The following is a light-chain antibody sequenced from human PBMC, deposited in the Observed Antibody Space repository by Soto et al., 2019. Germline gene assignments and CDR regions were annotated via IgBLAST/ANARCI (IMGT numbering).Light chain of an antibody. CDR1: QSISTW. CDR3: QHCGASWT. V-gene: IGKV1-5*03. J-gene: IGKJ1*01. CDR2: QAS. Sequence: DIQMTQSPSTLSASVGDRVTITCRARQSISTWLAWYQQKPGQAPKVLIYQASSLQSGVPSRFSGSGSGTEFTLTISSLQTDDSATYYCQHCGASWTFGQGTKVEIK.